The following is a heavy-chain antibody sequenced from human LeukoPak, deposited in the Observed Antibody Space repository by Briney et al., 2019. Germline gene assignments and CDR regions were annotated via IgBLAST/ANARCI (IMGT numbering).Heavy chain of an antibody. V-gene: IGHV4-59*01. Sequence: SETLSLTCTVSGGSISSYYWSWIRQPPGKGLEWIGYIYYSGSTNYNPSLKSRVTISVDTSKNQFSLKLSSVTAADTAVYYCARSQVGDYGGNSGYFDYWGQGTLVTVSS. J-gene: IGHJ4*02. CDR3: ARSQVGDYGGNSGYFDY. D-gene: IGHD4-23*01. CDR2: IYYSGST. CDR1: GGSISSYY.